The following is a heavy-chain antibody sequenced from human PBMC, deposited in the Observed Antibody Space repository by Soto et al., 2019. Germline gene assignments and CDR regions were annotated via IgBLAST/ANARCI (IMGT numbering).Heavy chain of an antibody. CDR3: ARDRRYYGSGSHHRYYYYGMDV. V-gene: IGHV3-53*04. CDR2: IYSGGST. J-gene: IGHJ6*02. CDR1: GFTVRIGH. D-gene: IGHD3-10*01. Sequence: SQRLCGASSGFTVRIGHMSWICQAPRKWLEWVAVIYSGGSTYYADSVKGRFTISRHNSKNTLYLQMNSLRAEDTAVYYCARDRRYYGSGSHHRYYYYGMDVWGQGTTVTVPS.